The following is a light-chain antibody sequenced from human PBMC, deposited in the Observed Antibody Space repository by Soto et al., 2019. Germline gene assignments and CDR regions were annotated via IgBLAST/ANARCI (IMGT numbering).Light chain of an antibody. J-gene: IGLJ1*01. CDR3: SSYTSSSPIYV. CDR1: SSDVGGYNY. V-gene: IGLV2-14*01. CDR2: EVS. Sequence: QSARTQPASLSWSPGQSITISCTGTSSDVGGYNYVSWYQQHPGKAPKLMIYEVSNRPSGVSNRFSGSKSGNTASLTISGLQAEDEADYYCSSYTSSSPIYVYGTGTKVNVL.